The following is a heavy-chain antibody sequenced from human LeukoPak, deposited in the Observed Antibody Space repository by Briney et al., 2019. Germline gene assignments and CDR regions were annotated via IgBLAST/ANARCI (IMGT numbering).Heavy chain of an antibody. CDR2: LNPNSGGT. CDR1: GYTFTGFC. CDR3: ARGGFDTNFFYYYYYGMDV. D-gene: IGHD2-8*01. J-gene: IGHJ6*02. V-gene: IGHV1-2*02. Sequence: ASVKVSCKASGYTFTGFCIHWVRQAPGQGLEWMGWLNPNSGGTNYAQNFQGRVTMTRDTSISTGYMELSRLRSDDTAVYYCARGGFDTNFFYYYYYGMDVWGQGTTVTVSS.